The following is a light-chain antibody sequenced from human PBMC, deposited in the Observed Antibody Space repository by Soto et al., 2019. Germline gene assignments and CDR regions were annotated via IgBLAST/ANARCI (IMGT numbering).Light chain of an antibody. CDR3: SSYTSSRTLYV. CDR1: SRYVGGYNF. Sequence: QSALAPPASVSGTPGQSITISCTGTSRYVGGYNFVSWYQQLPGNAPKFIIYEVSYRPSGVSNRFSGSKSGNTASLTISGLQAEDEADYYCSSYTSSRTLYVFGTGTKVTVL. CDR2: EVS. V-gene: IGLV2-14*01. J-gene: IGLJ1*01.